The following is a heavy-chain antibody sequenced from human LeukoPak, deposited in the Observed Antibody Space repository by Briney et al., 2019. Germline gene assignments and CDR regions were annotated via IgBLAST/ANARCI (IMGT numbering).Heavy chain of an antibody. CDR1: GFTFSSYG. J-gene: IGHJ6*03. CDR2: IRYDGSNK. CDR3: AKAGKMVYAMRYYYYYMDV. D-gene: IGHD2-8*01. Sequence: PGGSLRLSCAASGFTFSSYGMHWVRQAPGKGLEWVAFIRYDGSNKYYADSVKGRFTISRDNSKNTLYLQMNSLRAEDTAVYYCAKAGKMVYAMRYYYYYMDVWGKRTTVTVSS. V-gene: IGHV3-30*02.